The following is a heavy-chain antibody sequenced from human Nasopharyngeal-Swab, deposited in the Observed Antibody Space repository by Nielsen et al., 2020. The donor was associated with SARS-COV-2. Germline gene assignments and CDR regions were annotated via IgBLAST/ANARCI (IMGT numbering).Heavy chain of an antibody. Sequence: ASVKVSCKASGYTFTSYDFNWVRQATGQGLEWMGWMNPKSGNTGYEQKFQGRVTMTRNTSISTVYMELSSLRYGDTAVYYCARGRNGYNYVNDYWGQGTLVTVSS. V-gene: IGHV1-8*01. CDR1: GYTFTSYD. CDR3: ARGRNGYNYVNDY. D-gene: IGHD5-24*01. CDR2: MNPKSGNT. J-gene: IGHJ4*02.